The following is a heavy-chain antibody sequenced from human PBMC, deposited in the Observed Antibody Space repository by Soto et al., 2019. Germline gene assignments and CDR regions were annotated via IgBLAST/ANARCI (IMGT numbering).Heavy chain of an antibody. J-gene: IGHJ3*02. V-gene: IGHV4-59*01. CDR1: GGSISSYY. D-gene: IGHD1-1*01. CDR3: GRHPYNEASAFDI. CDR2: IYYSGST. Sequence: SETLSLTCTVSGGSISSYYWSWIRQPPGKGLEWIGYIYYSGSTNYNPSLKGRVTISVDTSKNQFSLKLSSVTAADTAVYYCGRHPYNEASAFDIWGQGTMVTVSS.